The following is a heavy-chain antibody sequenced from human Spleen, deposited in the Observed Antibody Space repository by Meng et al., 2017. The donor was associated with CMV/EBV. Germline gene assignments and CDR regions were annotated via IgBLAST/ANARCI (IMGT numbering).Heavy chain of an antibody. D-gene: IGHD3-16*01. CDR3: ARRGGGYYGMDV. J-gene: IGHJ6*02. Sequence: GESLKISCAASGLTFGSYSMNWVRQAPGKGLEWVGIIYPGDSDTRYSPSFQGQVTISADKSTGTAYLQWSSLKASDTAMYYCARRGGGYYGMDVWGQGTTVTVSS. CDR1: GLTFGSYS. V-gene: IGHV5-51*01. CDR2: IYPGDSDT.